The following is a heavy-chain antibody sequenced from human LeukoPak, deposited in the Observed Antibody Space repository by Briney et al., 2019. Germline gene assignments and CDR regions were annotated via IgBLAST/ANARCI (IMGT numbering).Heavy chain of an antibody. CDR2: ISSSSTI. Sequence: GGSLRLSCAASGFTFSSYSMNWVRQAPGKGLEWVSYISSSSTIYYADSVKGRFTISRDNAKNSLYLQMNSLRAEDTAVYYCARGTYYYDSSGSHSWGQGTLVTVSS. V-gene: IGHV3-48*01. CDR3: ARGTYYYDSSGSHS. J-gene: IGHJ4*02. D-gene: IGHD3-22*01. CDR1: GFTFSSYS.